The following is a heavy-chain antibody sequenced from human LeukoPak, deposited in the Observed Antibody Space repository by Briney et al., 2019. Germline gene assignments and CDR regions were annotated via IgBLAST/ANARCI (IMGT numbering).Heavy chain of an antibody. D-gene: IGHD4-17*01. CDR3: ARNRSFTVTNYWYFDL. CDR2: ISGSGGST. V-gene: IGHV3-23*01. Sequence: GGSLRLSCAASGFTFSSYAMSWVRQAPGKGLEWVSAISGSGGSTYYADSVKGRFTISRDNSKNTLYLQMNSLRAEDTAVYYCARNRSFTVTNYWYFDLWGRGTLVTVSS. J-gene: IGHJ2*01. CDR1: GFTFSSYA.